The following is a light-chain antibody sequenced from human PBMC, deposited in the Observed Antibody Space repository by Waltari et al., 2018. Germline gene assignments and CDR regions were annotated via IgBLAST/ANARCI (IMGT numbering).Light chain of an antibody. CDR3: LISFGGAEEI. CDR1: TGPVTRGHY. V-gene: IGLV7-46*01. Sequence: QAVVTQEPSLTVSPGGTVTLTCASSTGPVTRGHYPYWFQQKPGQAPRTLIYATSNKHSWTPVRFPGSLLGGKAALTLSGAQPEDEADYYCLISFGGAEEIFGGGTKLTVL. J-gene: IGLJ2*01. CDR2: ATS.